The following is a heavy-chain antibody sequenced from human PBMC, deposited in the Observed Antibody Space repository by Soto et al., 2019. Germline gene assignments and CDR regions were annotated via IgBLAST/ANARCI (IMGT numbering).Heavy chain of an antibody. J-gene: IGHJ6*03. CDR1: GFTVSSNY. Sequence: GGSLRLSCAASGFTVSSNYMSWVRQAPGKGLEWVSVIYSGGSTYYADSVKGRFTISRDNSKNTLYLQMNSLRAEDTAVYYCARDRESSSWYPTYYYYYMDVWGKGTTVTVSS. D-gene: IGHD6-13*01. CDR3: ARDRESSSWYPTYYYYYMDV. V-gene: IGHV3-66*01. CDR2: IYSGGST.